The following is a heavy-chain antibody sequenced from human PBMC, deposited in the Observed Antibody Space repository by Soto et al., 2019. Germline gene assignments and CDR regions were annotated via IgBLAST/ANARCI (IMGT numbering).Heavy chain of an antibody. CDR3: ARQRSEYYDFWSGYYSRYWFDP. CDR1: GGSISGSSYY. CDR2: IYYSGST. J-gene: IGHJ5*02. V-gene: IGHV4-39*01. D-gene: IGHD3-3*01. Sequence: PSETLSLTCTVSGGSISGSSYYWGWIRQPPGKGLEWIGSIYYSGSTYYNPSLKSRVTISVDTSKNQFSLKLSSVTAADTAVYYCARQRSEYYDFWSGYYSRYWFDPWGQGTLVTVSS.